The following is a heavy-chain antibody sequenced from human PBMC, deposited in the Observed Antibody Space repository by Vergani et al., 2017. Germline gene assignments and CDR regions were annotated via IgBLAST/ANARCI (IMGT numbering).Heavy chain of an antibody. J-gene: IGHJ4*02. Sequence: QVQLQESGPGLVKPSETLSLTCTVSGGSISSYYWSWIRQPPGKGLEWIGEINHSGSTNYNPSLKSRVTISVDTSKNQFSLKLSSVTAADTAVYYCARGGSYYTHDYWGQGTLVTVSS. D-gene: IGHD1-26*01. CDR3: ARGGSYYTHDY. V-gene: IGHV4-34*01. CDR1: GGSISSYY. CDR2: INHSGST.